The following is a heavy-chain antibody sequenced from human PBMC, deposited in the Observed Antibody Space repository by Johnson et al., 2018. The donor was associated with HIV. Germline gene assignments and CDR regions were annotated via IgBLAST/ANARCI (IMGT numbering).Heavy chain of an antibody. CDR3: ARAGYSNYDRAFDI. CDR2: VPDDGDNK. D-gene: IGHD4-11*01. V-gene: IGHV3-30*19. CDR1: GFTFSSYG. Sequence: QVQLVESGGGLVKPGGSLRLSCAASGFTFSSYGMHWVRQAPGKGLEWVAVVPDDGDNKYYADSVKGRFTISRDNAKNSLYLQMNSLRAEDTAVYYCARAGYSNYDRAFDIWGQGTMVTVSS. J-gene: IGHJ3*02.